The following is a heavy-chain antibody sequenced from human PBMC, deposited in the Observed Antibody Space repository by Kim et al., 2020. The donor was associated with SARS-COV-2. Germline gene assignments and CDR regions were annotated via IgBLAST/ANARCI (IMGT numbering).Heavy chain of an antibody. Sequence: GGSLRLSCAASGFTFDDYAMHWVRQAPGKGLEWVSGISWNSGSIGYADSVKGRFTISRDNAKNSLYLQMNSLRAEDTALYYCAKGGPLGARYYFDYWGQGTLVTVSS. CDR1: GFTFDDYA. V-gene: IGHV3-9*01. CDR2: ISWNSGSI. J-gene: IGHJ4*02. CDR3: AKGGPLGARYYFDY. D-gene: IGHD1-26*01.